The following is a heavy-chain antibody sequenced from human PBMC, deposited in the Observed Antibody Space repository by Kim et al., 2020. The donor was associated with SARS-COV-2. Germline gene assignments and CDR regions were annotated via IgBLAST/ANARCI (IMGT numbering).Heavy chain of an antibody. Sequence: GESLKISCKGSGYSFTSYWIGWVRQMPGKGLEWMGIIYPGDSDTRYSPSFQGQVTISADKSISTAYLQWSSLKASDTAMYYCARLGVPDRASSGWYGLPPPPPSAFLFDYWGQGTLVTVSS. D-gene: IGHD6-19*01. CDR2: IYPGDSDT. CDR1: GYSFTSYW. CDR3: ARLGVPDRASSGWYGLPPPPPSAFLFDY. J-gene: IGHJ4*02. V-gene: IGHV5-51*01.